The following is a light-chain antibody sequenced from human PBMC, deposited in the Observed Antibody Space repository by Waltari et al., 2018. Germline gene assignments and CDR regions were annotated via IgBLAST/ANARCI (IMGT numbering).Light chain of an antibody. J-gene: IGKJ1*01. V-gene: IGKV1-12*01. CDR2: TAS. CDR1: QGIGTW. Sequence: IQLTQSPFSLSASVGDRVTITCRASQGIGTWLAWYQQKPGKAPRLLIYTASGLRDGVPSRFSGSGSGTDFTFTINSLQPEDFAIYYCQQSHSFPWTFGQGTRVDIK. CDR3: QQSHSFPWT.